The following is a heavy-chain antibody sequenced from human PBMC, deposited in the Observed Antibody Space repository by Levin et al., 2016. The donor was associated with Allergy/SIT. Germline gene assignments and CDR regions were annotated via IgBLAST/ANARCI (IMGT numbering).Heavy chain of an antibody. V-gene: IGHV3-53*01. CDR2: IYSGGST. CDR1: GFTVSSNY. D-gene: IGHD2-15*01. CDR3: ARDSSGEGGK. Sequence: GESLKISCAASGFTVSSNYMSWVRQAPGKGLEWVSVIYSGGSTYYADSVKGRFTISRDNSKNTLYLQMNSLRAEDTAVYYCARDSSGEGGKWGQGTLVTVSS. J-gene: IGHJ1*01.